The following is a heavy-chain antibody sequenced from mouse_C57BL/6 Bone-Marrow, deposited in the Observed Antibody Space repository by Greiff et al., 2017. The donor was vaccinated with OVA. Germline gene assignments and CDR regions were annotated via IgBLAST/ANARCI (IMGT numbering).Heavy chain of an antibody. CDR3: ARNRDYYGSNYFDY. CDR1: GFSLTSYA. V-gene: IGHV2-9-1*01. Sequence: VNVVESGPGLVAPSQSLSITCTVSGFSLTSYAISWVRQPPGKGLEWLGVIWTGGGTNYNSAIKSRLSISKDNSKSQVFLKMNSLQTDDTARYYCARNRDYYGSNYFDYWGQGTTLTVSS. J-gene: IGHJ2*01. CDR2: IWTGGGT. D-gene: IGHD1-1*01.